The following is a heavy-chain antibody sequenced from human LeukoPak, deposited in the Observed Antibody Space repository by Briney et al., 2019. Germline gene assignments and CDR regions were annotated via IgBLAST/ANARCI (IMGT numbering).Heavy chain of an antibody. CDR3: ASSPRLTTSWFLFDS. D-gene: IGHD2-2*01. V-gene: IGHV4-59*08. J-gene: IGHJ5*01. CDR1: GDSFSNYY. Sequence: PSETLSLTCSVSGDSFSNYYWTWIRQPPGKALEGIGYVYYSGSTNYNPSLKTRLHLSVDTSKNRFSLKLSSVTAADTAVYYCASSPRLTTSWFLFDSWGHGTLVTVSS. CDR2: VYYSGST.